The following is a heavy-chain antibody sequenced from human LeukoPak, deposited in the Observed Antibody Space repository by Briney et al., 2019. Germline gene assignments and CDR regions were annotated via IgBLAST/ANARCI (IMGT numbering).Heavy chain of an antibody. V-gene: IGHV3-20*01. D-gene: IGHD1-14*01. CDR1: GFTFDDYG. CDR3: ARPGASSGPFDY. Sequence: PGGSLRLSCAASGFTFDDYGMSWVRRAPGKGLEWVSGINWNGGSTGYADSVKGRFTISRDNAKNSLYLQMNSLRAEDTALYHCARPGASSGPFDYWGQGTLVTVSS. CDR2: INWNGGST. J-gene: IGHJ4*02.